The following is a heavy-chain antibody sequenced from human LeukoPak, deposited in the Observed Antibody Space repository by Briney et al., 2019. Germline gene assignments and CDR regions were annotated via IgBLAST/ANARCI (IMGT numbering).Heavy chain of an antibody. V-gene: IGHV3-30*02. D-gene: IGHD2-8*01. CDR2: VHYDGSNN. CDR3: AKDLKGTCSNGICYTSYYYYYMDV. CDR1: GFSFSSYG. Sequence: GRSLRLSCAASGFSFSSYGMHWVRQAPGKGLEWVAFVHYDGSNNYYADSVKGRFTISRDTSRKTLHLQMSSLRPEDTAVYYCAKDLKGTCSNGICYTSYYYYYMDVWGKGTTVTVSS. J-gene: IGHJ6*03.